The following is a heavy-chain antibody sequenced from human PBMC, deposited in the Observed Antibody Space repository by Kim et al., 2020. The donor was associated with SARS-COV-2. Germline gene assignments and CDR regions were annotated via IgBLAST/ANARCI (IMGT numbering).Heavy chain of an antibody. J-gene: IGHJ4*02. CDR2: ISSNGDIT. CDR3: VEAYCGPDYFLGGDY. CDR1: GFTFHNYA. D-gene: IGHD2-21*02. Sequence: GGSLRLSCAASGFTFHNYAMHWVRQPPGKGLEWISLISSNGDITFYADSVRGRFTLSRDNSKNSLYLQMNSLRSEDTALYYCVEAYCGPDYFLGGDYWGQGILVTVSS. V-gene: IGHV3-43*01.